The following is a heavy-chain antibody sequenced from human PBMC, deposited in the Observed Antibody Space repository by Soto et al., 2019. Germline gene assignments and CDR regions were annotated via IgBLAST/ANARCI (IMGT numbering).Heavy chain of an antibody. Sequence: GGSLRLCCAASVFVFSDFQFNWFRQAPGGGLEWLSSITGTSAFTEYAESIEGRFTISRDNPSKLLFLHMDNLRPEDTAVYYCARDNLAFQGAFDLWGQGTLVTVSS. CDR3: ARDNLAFQGAFDL. CDR1: VFVFSDFQ. D-gene: IGHD3-16*01. V-gene: IGHV3-21*01. CDR2: ITGTSAFT. J-gene: IGHJ4*02.